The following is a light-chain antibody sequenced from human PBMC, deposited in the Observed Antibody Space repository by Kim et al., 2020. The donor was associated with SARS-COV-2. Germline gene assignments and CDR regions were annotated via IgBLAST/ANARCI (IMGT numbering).Light chain of an antibody. Sequence: WTQGETAALSCRDSQSVDNYLAWYQQEPGQAPRLLIYGASDRATGIPARFSGSGSGTDFTLNISSLEPEDFAVYYCQQRSSWPGTFGGGTKVDIK. CDR1: QSVDNY. CDR3: QQRSSWPGT. J-gene: IGKJ4*01. CDR2: GAS. V-gene: IGKV3-11*01.